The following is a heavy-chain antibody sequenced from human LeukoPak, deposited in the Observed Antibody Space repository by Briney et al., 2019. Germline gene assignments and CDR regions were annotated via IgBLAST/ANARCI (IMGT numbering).Heavy chain of an antibody. CDR1: GYTFTSYG. Sequence: ASVKVSWKASGYTFTSYGISWVRQAPEQGLEWMGWISAYNGNTNYAQKLQGRVTMTTDTSTSTAYMELRSLRSDDTAVYYCARGLSPRTLYYYDSSGSPFDYWGQGTLVTVSS. CDR3: ARGLSPRTLYYYDSSGSPFDY. CDR2: ISAYNGNT. D-gene: IGHD3-22*01. J-gene: IGHJ4*02. V-gene: IGHV1-18*01.